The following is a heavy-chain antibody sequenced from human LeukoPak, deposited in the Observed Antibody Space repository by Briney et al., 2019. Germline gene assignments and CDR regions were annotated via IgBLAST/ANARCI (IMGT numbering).Heavy chain of an antibody. D-gene: IGHD1-26*01. V-gene: IGHV3-43*01. J-gene: IGHJ3*02. CDR1: GFTFDDYT. CDR2: ISWDGGST. Sequence: TGGSLRLSCAASGFTFDDYTMHWVRQAPGKGLEWVSLISWDGGSTYYADSVKGRFTISRDNSKNPLYLQMNSLRAEDTAVYYCARDDAPRRPVGATGAFDIWGQGTMVTVSS. CDR3: ARDDAPRRPVGATGAFDI.